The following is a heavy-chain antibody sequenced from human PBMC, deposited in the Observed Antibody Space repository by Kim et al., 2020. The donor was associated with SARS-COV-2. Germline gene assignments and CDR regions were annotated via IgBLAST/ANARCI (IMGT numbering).Heavy chain of an antibody. J-gene: IGHJ3*02. V-gene: IGHV3-11*06. D-gene: IGHD3-22*01. Sequence: DAVKGRFTISRDNAKNTVFLQMNRLRAGDTAVYFCVRGRNYYESSGFCLDMWGQGTKVTVSS. CDR3: VRGRNYYESSGFCLDM.